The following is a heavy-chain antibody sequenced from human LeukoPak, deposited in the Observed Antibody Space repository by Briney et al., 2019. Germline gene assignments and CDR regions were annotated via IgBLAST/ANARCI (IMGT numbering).Heavy chain of an antibody. CDR3: ARDSADYGDYDY. Sequence: GASVKVSCKASGYTFTSYFMHWVRQAPGQGLDWMGIINPSGGSTSYAQKFQGRVTMTRDTSTSTVYMELSSLRSEDTAVYYCARDSADYGDYDYWGQGTLDTVSS. V-gene: IGHV1-46*01. D-gene: IGHD4-17*01. CDR1: GYTFTSYF. J-gene: IGHJ4*02. CDR2: INPSGGST.